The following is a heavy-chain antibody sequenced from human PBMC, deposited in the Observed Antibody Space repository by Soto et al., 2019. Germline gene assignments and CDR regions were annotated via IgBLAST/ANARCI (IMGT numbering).Heavy chain of an antibody. D-gene: IGHD6-19*01. V-gene: IGHV4-39*01. CDR3: ASPTVIAVAGTDAFDV. Sequence: SETLSLTCTVSGGSISSSSYYWGWIRQPPGKGLEWIGSIYYSVSTYYNPSLKSRVTISVDTSKNQFSLKLSSVTAADTAVYYCASPTVIAVAGTDAFDVWGQGTMVTVSS. CDR1: GGSISSSSYY. CDR2: IYYSVST. J-gene: IGHJ3*01.